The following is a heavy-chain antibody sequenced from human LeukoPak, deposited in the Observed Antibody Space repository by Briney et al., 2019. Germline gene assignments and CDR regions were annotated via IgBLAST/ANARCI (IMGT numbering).Heavy chain of an antibody. D-gene: IGHD7-27*01. Sequence: SETLSLTCTVSGYSISSGYYWGWIRQSPGKGLEWIGYIYHTGSTSYSPSLKSRVTISVDTSQNQFSLKLSSVTAADTAVYYCASRKLGNDYWGQGTLVTVSS. CDR2: IYHTGST. J-gene: IGHJ4*02. V-gene: IGHV4-38-2*02. CDR1: GYSISSGYY. CDR3: ASRKLGNDY.